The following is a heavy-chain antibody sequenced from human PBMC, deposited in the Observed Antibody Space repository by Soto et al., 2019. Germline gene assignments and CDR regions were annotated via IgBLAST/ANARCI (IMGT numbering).Heavy chain of an antibody. V-gene: IGHV4-59*01. D-gene: IGHD6-13*01. CDR3: ASSVAAGTYYFDY. Sequence: PSETLSLTCTVSGGSISSDYWSWIRQPPGKGLEWIGYIYYSGSTNYNPSLKSRVTISVDTSKNQFSLKLSSVTAADTAVYYCASSVAAGTYYFDYWGQGTLVTVSS. J-gene: IGHJ4*02. CDR2: IYYSGST. CDR1: GGSISSDY.